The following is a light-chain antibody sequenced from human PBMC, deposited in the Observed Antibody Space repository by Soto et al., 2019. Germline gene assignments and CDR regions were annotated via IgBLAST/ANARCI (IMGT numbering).Light chain of an antibody. CDR3: QQSYSTLT. Sequence: DIQMTQSPSSLSASVGDRVTIICRASQSISSYLNWYQQKPGKAPKLLIYAASSLQSGVPSRFSGSGSGTDFTLTISSPQPEDFATYYCQQSYSTLTFGPGTKVDIK. CDR2: AAS. CDR1: QSISSY. V-gene: IGKV1-39*01. J-gene: IGKJ3*01.